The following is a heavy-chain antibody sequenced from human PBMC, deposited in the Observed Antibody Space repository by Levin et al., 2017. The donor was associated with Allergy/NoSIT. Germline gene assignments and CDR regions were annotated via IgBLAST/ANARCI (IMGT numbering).Heavy chain of an antibody. CDR1: GFTFSSYG. CDR2: ISYDGSNK. V-gene: IGHV3-30*18. CDR3: AKDGYCSGGSCYSFDY. Sequence: GGSLRLSCAASGFTFSSYGMHWVRQAPGKGLEWVAVISYDGSNKYYADSVKGRFTISRDNSKNTLYLQMNSLRAEDTAVYYCAKDGYCSGGSCYSFDYWGQGTLVTVSS. J-gene: IGHJ4*02. D-gene: IGHD2-15*01.